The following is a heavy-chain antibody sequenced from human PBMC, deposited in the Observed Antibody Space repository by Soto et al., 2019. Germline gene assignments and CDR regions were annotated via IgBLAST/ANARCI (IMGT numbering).Heavy chain of an antibody. CDR1: GFSFSGYA. Sequence: EVQLLESGGGLVQPGGSLRLSCVASGFSFSGYAIGGVRQAPGRGLVGVSSITGTGVSIYYADSVRGRFTISRDNSKNTLYLQMSSLRAEDAARYYCAKDSIPYSSSYDLDHWGRGALVTVSS. D-gene: IGHD6-6*01. CDR2: ITGTGVSI. J-gene: IGHJ4*02. CDR3: AKDSIPYSSSYDLDH. V-gene: IGHV3-23*01.